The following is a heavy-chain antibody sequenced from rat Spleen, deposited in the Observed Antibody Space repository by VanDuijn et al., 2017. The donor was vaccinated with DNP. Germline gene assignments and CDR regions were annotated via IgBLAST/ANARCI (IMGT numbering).Heavy chain of an antibody. CDR3: TTDYGGYGTYWYFDF. CDR1: GFTFSDYY. CDR2: ISYDGSST. V-gene: IGHV5-7*01. J-gene: IGHJ1*01. Sequence: EVQLVESGGGLVQPGRSMKLSCAALGFTFSDYYMAWVRQAPKKGLEWVATISYDGSSTYYRDSVKGRFTISRDNAKSTLYLQMDSLRSEDTATYYCTTDYGGYGTYWYFDFWGPGTMVTVSS. D-gene: IGHD1-11*01.